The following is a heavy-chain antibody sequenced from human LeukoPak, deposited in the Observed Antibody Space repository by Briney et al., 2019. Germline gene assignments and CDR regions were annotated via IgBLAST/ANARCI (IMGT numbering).Heavy chain of an antibody. CDR1: GYTFTGYY. Sequence: ASVKVSCKASGYTFTGYYMHWVRQAPGQGLEWMGWINPNSGGTNYAQKFQGWVTMTRDTSISTAYMELSRLRSDDTAVYYCARADGSGSFYGMDVWGQGTTVTVYS. CDR2: INPNSGGT. D-gene: IGHD3-10*01. V-gene: IGHV1-2*04. J-gene: IGHJ6*02. CDR3: ARADGSGSFYGMDV.